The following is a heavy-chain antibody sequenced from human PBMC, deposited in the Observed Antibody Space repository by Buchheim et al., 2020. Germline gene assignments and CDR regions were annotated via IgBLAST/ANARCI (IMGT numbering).Heavy chain of an antibody. Sequence: QVQLVESGGGVVQPGRSLRLSCAASGFTFSSYAMHWVRQAPGKGLEWVAVISYDGSNKYYADSVKGRFTISRDNSKNTLYLQMNSLRAEDTAVYYCARIAVAGTDFDYWGQGTL. CDR1: GFTFSSYA. D-gene: IGHD6-19*01. CDR3: ARIAVAGTDFDY. CDR2: ISYDGSNK. V-gene: IGHV3-30-3*01. J-gene: IGHJ4*02.